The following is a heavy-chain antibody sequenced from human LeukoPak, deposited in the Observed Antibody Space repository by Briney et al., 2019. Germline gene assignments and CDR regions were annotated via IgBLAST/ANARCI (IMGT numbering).Heavy chain of an antibody. CDR3: GRAFPPLRTASAGDL. CDR1: GFSFSDYD. J-gene: IGHJ4*02. Sequence: PRGSLRVSCSASGFSFSDYDMNWFRQAPGKGLEWISSISGRSSHAYYGDSGKCRFSISRDNAMNSVFLQMNSLGVDDTAVYYCGRAFPPLRTASAGDLWGQGILVTVSS. V-gene: IGHV3-21*01. CDR2: ISGRSSHA. D-gene: IGHD3-16*01.